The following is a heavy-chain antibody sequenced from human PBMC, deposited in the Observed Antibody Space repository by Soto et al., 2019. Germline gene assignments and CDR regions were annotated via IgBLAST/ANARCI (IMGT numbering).Heavy chain of an antibody. D-gene: IGHD5-18*01. J-gene: IGHJ4*02. CDR1: GGTFSSYA. Sequence: VKVSCKASGGTFSSYAISWVRQAPGQGLEWMGGIIPIFGTANYAQKFQGRVTITADKSTSTAYMELSNLRSEDTAVYYCARADYTAMAPDYWGQGTLVTVSS. CDR3: ARADYTAMAPDY. V-gene: IGHV1-69*06. CDR2: IIPIFGTA.